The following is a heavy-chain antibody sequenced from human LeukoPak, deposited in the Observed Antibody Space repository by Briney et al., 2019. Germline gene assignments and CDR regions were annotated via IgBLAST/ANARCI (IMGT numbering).Heavy chain of an antibody. CDR1: GYTFTGYY. CDR3: ARGGYCSGGSCYSWTDYYGMDV. D-gene: IGHD2-15*01. Sequence: VSVKVSCKASGYTFTGYYMHWVRQAPGQGLEWRGWINPNSGGTNYAQKFQGWVTMTRDTSISTAYMELSRLRSDDTAVYYCARGGYCSGGSCYSWTDYYGMDVWGQGTTVTVSS. V-gene: IGHV1-2*04. CDR2: INPNSGGT. J-gene: IGHJ6*02.